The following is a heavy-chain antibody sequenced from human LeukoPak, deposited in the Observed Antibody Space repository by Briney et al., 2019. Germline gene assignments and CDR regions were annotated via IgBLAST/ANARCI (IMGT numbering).Heavy chain of an antibody. Sequence: GASVKVSCKASGYTFTGYYMHWVRQAPGQGLEWMGRINPNSGGTNYAQKFQGRVTMTRDTFISTAYMELSRLRSDDTAVYYCARESWIQLWPRFDYWGQGTLVTVSS. CDR3: ARESWIQLWPRFDY. CDR1: GYTFTGYY. V-gene: IGHV1-2*06. D-gene: IGHD5-18*01. CDR2: INPNSGGT. J-gene: IGHJ4*02.